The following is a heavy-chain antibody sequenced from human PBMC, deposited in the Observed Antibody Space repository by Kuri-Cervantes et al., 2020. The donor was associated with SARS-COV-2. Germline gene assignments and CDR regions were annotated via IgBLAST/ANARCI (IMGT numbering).Heavy chain of an antibody. CDR3: ASLHPWYDFWSGSYYFDY. D-gene: IGHD3-3*01. CDR2: INPSGGT. Sequence: ASVKVSCKASGGTFTGYYMHWVRQAPGQGLEWMGWINPSGGTKYAQKFQGRVTMTRDTSISTAYMELSRLRSDDTAVYYCASLHPWYDFWSGSYYFDYWGQGTLVTVSS. J-gene: IGHJ4*02. V-gene: IGHV1-2*02. CDR1: GGTFTGYY.